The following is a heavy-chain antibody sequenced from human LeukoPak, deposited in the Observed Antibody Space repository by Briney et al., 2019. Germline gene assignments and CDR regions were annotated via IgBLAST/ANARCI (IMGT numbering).Heavy chain of an antibody. Sequence: GSSVKVSCKASGGTFSSYAISWVRQAPGQGLEWVGGIIPIFGTANYAQKFQGRVTITTDESTSTAYMELSSLRSEDTAVYYCARYSYSSSWYHPFDYWGQGTLVTVSS. CDR1: GGTFSSYA. CDR3: ARYSYSSSWYHPFDY. D-gene: IGHD6-13*01. V-gene: IGHV1-69*05. J-gene: IGHJ4*02. CDR2: IIPIFGTA.